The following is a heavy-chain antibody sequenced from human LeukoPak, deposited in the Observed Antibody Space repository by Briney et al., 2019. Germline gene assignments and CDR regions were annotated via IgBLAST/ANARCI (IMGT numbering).Heavy chain of an antibody. Sequence: GGSLRLSCAASGFPFSSYAMHWVRQAPGKGLEWVGFIRHDGSNKYHRDSVKGRFTISRDNAKNSLYLQMNNLRVEDTAVYYCARERVTTTSFDYWGQGVLVTVSS. CDR2: IRHDGSNK. CDR1: GFPFSSYA. J-gene: IGHJ4*02. V-gene: IGHV3-30*02. CDR3: ARERVTTTSFDY. D-gene: IGHD2/OR15-2a*01.